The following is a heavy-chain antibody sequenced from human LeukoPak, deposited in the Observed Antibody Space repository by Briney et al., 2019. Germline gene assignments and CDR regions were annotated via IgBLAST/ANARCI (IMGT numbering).Heavy chain of an antibody. CDR2: IYPGDSDT. CDR3: ARGKSSSGWFDL. Sequence: GESLKISCKGSGYRFISYWIGWVRQMPGKGLEWMGIIYPGDSDTRYSPSFQGQVSISADKSISTAYLQWSSLRASDTALYYCARGKSSSGWFDLWGQGTRVIISS. D-gene: IGHD6-13*01. CDR1: GYRFISYW. J-gene: IGHJ5*02. V-gene: IGHV5-51*01.